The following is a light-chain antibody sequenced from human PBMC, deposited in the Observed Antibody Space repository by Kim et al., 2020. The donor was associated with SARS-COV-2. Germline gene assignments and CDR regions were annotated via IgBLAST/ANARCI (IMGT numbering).Light chain of an antibody. CDR1: MSKW. CDR3: QQAASFPLI. J-gene: IGKJ4*01. V-gene: IGKV1-12*01. Sequence: MSKWVAWYQQKPGKAPKFLIYAASTLRSGVPSRFSGSGSGTDFTLTINSLQTDDIATYYCQQAASFPLIFGGGTKLEIK. CDR2: AAS.